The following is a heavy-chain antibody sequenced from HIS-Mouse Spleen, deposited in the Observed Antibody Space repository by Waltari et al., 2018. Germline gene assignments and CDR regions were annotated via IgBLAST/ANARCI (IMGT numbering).Heavy chain of an antibody. CDR2: IYYSGST. D-gene: IGHD6-13*01. CDR3: AREIPYSSSWYDWYFDL. J-gene: IGHJ2*01. Sequence: LQLQESGPGLVTPSETLSLTCTASVAPISSISYYWGRLRQPPGQGLEWIGSIYYSGSTSYNPSLKSRVTISVDTSKNQFSLKLSSVTAADTAVYYCAREIPYSSSWYDWYFDLWGRGTLVTVSS. CDR1: VAPISSISYY. V-gene: IGHV4-39*07.